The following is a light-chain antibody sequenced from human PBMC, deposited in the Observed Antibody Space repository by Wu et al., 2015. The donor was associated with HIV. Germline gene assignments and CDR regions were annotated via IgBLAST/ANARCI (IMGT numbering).Light chain of an antibody. CDR3: QQYNNGPRT. V-gene: IGKV1-39*01. J-gene: IGKJ1*01. CDR2: AAS. Sequence: DIQMTQSPSTLSASVGDRVTITCRASQSISSYLNWYQQKPGKAPKLLIYAASSLQSGVPSRFSGSGSGTDFTLTISSMQSEDFAVYYCQQYNNGPRTFGQGTKVEVK. CDR1: QSISSY.